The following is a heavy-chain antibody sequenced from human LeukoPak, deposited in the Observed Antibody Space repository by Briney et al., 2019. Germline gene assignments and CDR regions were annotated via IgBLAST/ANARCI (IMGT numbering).Heavy chain of an antibody. Sequence: ASVKVSCKASGYTFASYYMHWVRQAPGQGLEWMGIINPSGGSTRYAQKFEGRVTMNRDTSTSTVYMELSSLRSEDTGVYYCASYDSSGYYLVYWGQGTLVTVSS. CDR2: INPSGGST. D-gene: IGHD3-22*01. V-gene: IGHV1-46*01. CDR3: ASYDSSGYYLVY. J-gene: IGHJ4*02. CDR1: GYTFASYY.